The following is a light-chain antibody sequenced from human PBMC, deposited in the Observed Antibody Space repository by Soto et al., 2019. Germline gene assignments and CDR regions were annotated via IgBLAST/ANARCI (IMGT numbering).Light chain of an antibody. J-gene: IGLJ1*01. V-gene: IGLV2-14*01. CDR1: SSDVGGYNS. CDR2: DVT. Sequence: QPALTQPASVSGSPGQSSPISCTETSSDVGGYNSVSWYQQHPGKAPKLILYDVTDRPSGVSYRFSGSKPGNTASLTISGLQAADEADYFCSSFTSSMTNVFGSGTKVTVL. CDR3: SSFTSSMTNV.